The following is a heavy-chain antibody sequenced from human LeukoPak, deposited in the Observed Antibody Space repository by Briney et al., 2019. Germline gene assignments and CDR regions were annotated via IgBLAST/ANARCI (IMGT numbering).Heavy chain of an antibody. Sequence: TGGSLRPSCAASGFTFSSYGMHWVRQAPGKGLEWVAVIWYDGSNKYYADSVKGRFTISRDNSKNTLYLQMNSLRAEDTAVYYCARDRGIHLENWFDPWGQGTLVTVSS. D-gene: IGHD3-10*01. CDR1: GFTFSSYG. CDR2: IWYDGSNK. V-gene: IGHV3-33*01. J-gene: IGHJ5*02. CDR3: ARDRGIHLENWFDP.